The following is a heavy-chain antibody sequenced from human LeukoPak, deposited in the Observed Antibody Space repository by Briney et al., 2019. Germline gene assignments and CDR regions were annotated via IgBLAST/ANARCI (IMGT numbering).Heavy chain of an antibody. CDR1: GFTFTNYA. J-gene: IGHJ4*02. Sequence: PGRSLRLSCAASGFTFTNYAIHWVRQAPGKGLEWVAVMSYDGSNKYYADSVKGRFTISRDNSKNTLYLQMNSLRTEDTALYYCARPDSSVWPHPFDYWGQGTLVTVSS. D-gene: IGHD6-19*01. V-gene: IGHV3-30-3*01. CDR2: MSYDGSNK. CDR3: ARPDSSVWPHPFDY.